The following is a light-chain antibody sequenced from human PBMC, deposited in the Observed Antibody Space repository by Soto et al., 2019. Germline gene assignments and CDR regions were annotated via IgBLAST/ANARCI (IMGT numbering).Light chain of an antibody. V-gene: IGLV2-14*03. J-gene: IGLJ2*01. Sequence: QSVLTQPASVSGSPGQSITVSCTGTSSDVGGYNFVSWYQQHPGKAPKLIIYDVTNRPSGVSNRFSGSKSGNTASLTISEIQAEDEADYYCSSYTSSVTLVFGGGTKVTVL. CDR3: SSYTSSVTLV. CDR2: DVT. CDR1: SSDVGGYNF.